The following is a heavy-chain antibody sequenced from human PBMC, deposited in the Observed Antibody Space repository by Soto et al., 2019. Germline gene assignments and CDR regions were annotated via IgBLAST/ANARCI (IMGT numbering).Heavy chain of an antibody. V-gene: IGHV1-46*03. D-gene: IGHD3-9*01. J-gene: IGHJ3*02. CDR2: INPSGGST. CDR3: ASSGVLRYFYLLISLSPHDASDI. Sequence: ASVKVSCKASGYTFTSYYMHWVRQAPGQGLEWMGIINPSGGSTSYAQKFQGRVTMTRDTSTSTVYMELSSLRSEDTAVYYCASSGVLRYFYLLISLSPHDASDIWGPGTMVTVSS. CDR1: GYTFTSYY.